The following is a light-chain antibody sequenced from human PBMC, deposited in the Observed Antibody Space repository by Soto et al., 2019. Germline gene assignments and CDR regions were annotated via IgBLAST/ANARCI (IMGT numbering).Light chain of an antibody. V-gene: IGKV3-20*01. CDR3: EPYCSSGT. CDR1: QSVSSSY. CDR2: GAS. J-gene: IGKJ4*02. Sequence: LSLYTETRAARSCRASQSVSSSYLAWYQQKPGQAPRLLIYGASNRATGIPDRFSGSGSGTDFTLPSCRLAPGDSPLYYCEPYCSSGTFAGGSNVDIK.